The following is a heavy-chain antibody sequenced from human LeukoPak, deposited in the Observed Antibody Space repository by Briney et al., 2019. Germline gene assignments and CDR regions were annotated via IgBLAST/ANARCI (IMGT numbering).Heavy chain of an antibody. CDR2: ISYDGSNK. CDR3: AREVRGPYCSGGSCYLDY. D-gene: IGHD2-15*01. Sequence: GGSLRLSCAASGFTFSSYAMHWVRQAPGKGLEGVAVISYDGSNKYYADSVKGRFTISRDNSKNPLYLQMNSLRAEDTAVYYCAREVRGPYCSGGSCYLDYWGQGTLVTVSS. J-gene: IGHJ4*02. V-gene: IGHV3-30-3*01. CDR1: GFTFSSYA.